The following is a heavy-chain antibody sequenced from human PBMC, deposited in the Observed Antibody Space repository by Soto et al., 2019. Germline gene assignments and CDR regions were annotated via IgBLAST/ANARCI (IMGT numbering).Heavy chain of an antibody. CDR2: ISSDGSVT. CDR1: GFTFRDYW. J-gene: IGHJ3*01. D-gene: IGHD2-21*01. V-gene: IGHV3-74*01. CDR3: TSASVADAFDL. Sequence: GGSLRLSCAVSGFTFRDYWMHWVRQAAGKGLVWVSRISSDGSVTDYADSVKGRFAISRDNTKNSLSLEMNSLRADDTAVYSCTSASVADAFDLWGQGTMVTVSS.